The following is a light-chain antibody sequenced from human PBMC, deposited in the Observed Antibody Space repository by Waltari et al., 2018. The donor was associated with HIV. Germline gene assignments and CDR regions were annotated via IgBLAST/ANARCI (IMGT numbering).Light chain of an antibody. CDR3: AAWDDSLSGVV. CDR2: RNN. CDR1: SSNIGSNY. J-gene: IGLJ2*01. Sequence: QSVLPQPPSASGTPGQRVTISCSGRSSNIGSNYVYWYQQLPGTAPKLLIYRNNQRPSGVPDRFSGSKSGTSASLAISGLRSEDEADYYCAAWDDSLSGVVFGGGTKLTVL. V-gene: IGLV1-47*01.